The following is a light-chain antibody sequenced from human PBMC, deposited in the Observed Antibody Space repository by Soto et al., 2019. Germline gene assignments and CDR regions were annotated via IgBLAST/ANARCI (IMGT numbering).Light chain of an antibody. V-gene: IGLV4-69*01. CDR1: SGHSSYA. Sequence: QSVLTQSPSASASLGASVKLTCTLSSGHSSYAIAWHQQQPEKGPRYLMKLNSDGSHSKGDGIPDRFSGSSSGAERYLTISSLQSEEEADYYCQTWGTGIWVFGGGTTLTVL. J-gene: IGLJ3*02. CDR3: QTWGTGIWV. CDR2: LNSDGSH.